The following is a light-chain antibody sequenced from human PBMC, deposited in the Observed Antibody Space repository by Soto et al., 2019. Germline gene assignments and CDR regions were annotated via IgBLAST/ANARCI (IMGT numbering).Light chain of an antibody. CDR2: DAS. CDR1: ESVFGY. V-gene: IGKV3-11*01. Sequence: ELVLTQSPATLSLSPGERATLSCRASESVFGYLAWYQHKSGQAPRLLIYDASNRATGVPARFSGSRSGTDFTLTISSLEPEDFAVYYCQQRYRWPPITFGQGTRLEIK. CDR3: QQRYRWPPIT. J-gene: IGKJ5*01.